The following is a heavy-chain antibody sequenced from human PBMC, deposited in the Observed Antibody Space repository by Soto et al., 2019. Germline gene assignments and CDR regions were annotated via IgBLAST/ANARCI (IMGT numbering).Heavy chain of an antibody. CDR3: ANDRSGWLGYYFDY. CDR1: GFTCSSYA. CDR2: IIGSGGST. Sequence: EVQLLESGGGLVQPGGSLRLSCAASGFTCSSYAMSWVRPAPGKGLEWVSAIIGSGGSTYYADSVKGRFTISRDNSKNALYLQMNSLRAEDTAVYYCANDRSGWLGYYFDYWGPGTLVPVSS. J-gene: IGHJ4*02. D-gene: IGHD6-19*01. V-gene: IGHV3-23*01.